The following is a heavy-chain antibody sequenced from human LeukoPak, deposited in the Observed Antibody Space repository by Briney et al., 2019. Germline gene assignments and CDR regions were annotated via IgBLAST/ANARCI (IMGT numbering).Heavy chain of an antibody. V-gene: IGHV3-7*01. CDR3: ARWRGAQSEFVV. CDR2: IKEGGRGT. J-gene: IGHJ4*02. D-gene: IGHD3-3*01. Sequence: GGSLRLSCAASGFNFGDYAMSWVRQAPGKGLEWVAHIKEGGRGTFYVDSVKGRFTGSRDDARNRVYLQMNSLRAEDTAVYYCARWRGAQSEFVVWGQGTLVTVSS. CDR1: GFNFGDYA.